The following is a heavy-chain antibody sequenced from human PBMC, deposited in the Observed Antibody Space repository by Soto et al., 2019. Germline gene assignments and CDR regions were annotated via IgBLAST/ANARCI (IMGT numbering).Heavy chain of an antibody. CDR1: GGSISSGGYS. D-gene: IGHD5-12*01. Sequence: SETLSLTCAVSGGSISSGGYSWSWIRQPPGKGLEWIGYIYHSGSTYYNPSLRSRVTISVDRSKNQFSLKLSSVTAADTAVYYCARGGVRGYSGYDSTHYFDYWGQGTLVTVSS. CDR3: ARGGVRGYSGYDSTHYFDY. V-gene: IGHV4-30-2*01. CDR2: IYHSGST. J-gene: IGHJ4*02.